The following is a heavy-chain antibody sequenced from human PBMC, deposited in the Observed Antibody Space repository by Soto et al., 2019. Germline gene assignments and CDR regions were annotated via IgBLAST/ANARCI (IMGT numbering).Heavy chain of an antibody. V-gene: IGHV3-23*01. CDR3: AKDGDDSSGYYYPSPIDY. CDR1: GFTFSSYA. D-gene: IGHD3-22*01. CDR2: ISGSGGST. Sequence: EVQLLESGGGLVQSGGSLRLSCAASGFTFSSYAMSWVRQAPGKGLEWVSAISGSGGSTYYADSVKGRFTISRDNSKNTLYLQMNSLRAEDTAVYYCAKDGDDSSGYYYPSPIDYWGQGTLVTVSS. J-gene: IGHJ4*02.